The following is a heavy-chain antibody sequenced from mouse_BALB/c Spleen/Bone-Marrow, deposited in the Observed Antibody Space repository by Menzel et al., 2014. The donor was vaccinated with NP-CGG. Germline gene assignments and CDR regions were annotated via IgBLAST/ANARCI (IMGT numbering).Heavy chain of an antibody. J-gene: IGHJ3*01. V-gene: IGHV1-5*01. CDR1: GYTFTSYW. Sequence: VQLQQSGTVLERPGASVKMSCKASGYTFTSYWMHWVKQRPGQGLEWIGTIYPGNSDTSYNQKFKRKAELTAVTSTSTADMELSSRTNEASAVYYFRRVTTTGSAWFAFWGQGTLVTVS. CDR2: IYPGNSDT. CDR3: RRVTTTGSAWFAF. D-gene: IGHD2-13*01.